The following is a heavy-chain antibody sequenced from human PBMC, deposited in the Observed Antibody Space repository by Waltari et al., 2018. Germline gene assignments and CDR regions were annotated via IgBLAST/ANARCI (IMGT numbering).Heavy chain of an antibody. CDR1: GGTFSSYA. CDR3: ANLRIAAAGGDYYYGMDV. CDR2: IIPIFGTA. J-gene: IGHJ6*02. Sequence: QVQLVQSGAEVKKPGSSVKVSCKASGGTFSSYAISWVRQAPGPGLEWMGGIIPIFGTANYAQKFQGRVTITADESTSTAYMELSSLRSEDTAVYYCANLRIAAAGGDYYYGMDVWGQGTTVTVSS. V-gene: IGHV1-69*12. D-gene: IGHD6-13*01.